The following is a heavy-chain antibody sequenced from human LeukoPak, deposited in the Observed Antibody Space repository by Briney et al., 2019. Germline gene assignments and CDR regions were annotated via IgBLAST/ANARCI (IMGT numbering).Heavy chain of an antibody. Sequence: GGSLRLSCAASGFTFSSYWMHWVRQAPGKGLVWVSRINSVGSSTSYADSVKGRFTISRDNAKNTLYLQMNSLRAEDTAVYYCARTNYYYYYGMDVWGKGTTVTVSS. CDR3: ARTNYYYYYGMDV. V-gene: IGHV3-74*01. J-gene: IGHJ6*04. CDR2: INSVGSST. CDR1: GFTFSSYW.